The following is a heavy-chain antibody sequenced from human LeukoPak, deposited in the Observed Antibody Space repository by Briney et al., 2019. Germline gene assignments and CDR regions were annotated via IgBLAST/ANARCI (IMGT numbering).Heavy chain of an antibody. Sequence: SETLSLTCAVSGGSISSSNWWSWVRQPPGKGLEWIGSIYYSGSTYYNPSLKSRVTISVDTSKNQFSLKLSSVTAADTAVYYCARHSRAVWFGDPDDYWGQGTLVTVSS. V-gene: IGHV4-39*01. D-gene: IGHD3-10*01. CDR1: GGSISSSNW. CDR2: IYYSGST. J-gene: IGHJ4*02. CDR3: ARHSRAVWFGDPDDY.